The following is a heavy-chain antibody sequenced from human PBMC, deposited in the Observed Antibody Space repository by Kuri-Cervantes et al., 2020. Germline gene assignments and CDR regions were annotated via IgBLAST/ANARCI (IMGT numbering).Heavy chain of an antibody. CDR1: GYTFTGYY. CDR2: VNPNSGGT. D-gene: IGHD4-17*01. J-gene: IGHJ6*02. V-gene: IGHV1-2*02. Sequence: ASVKVSCKASGYTFTGYYMHWVRQAPGQGLEWMGWVNPNSGGTNYAQKFQGRVTMTRDTSISTAYMELSRLRSDDTAVYYCASTVTTFYGMDVWGQGTTVTVSS. CDR3: ASTVTTFYGMDV.